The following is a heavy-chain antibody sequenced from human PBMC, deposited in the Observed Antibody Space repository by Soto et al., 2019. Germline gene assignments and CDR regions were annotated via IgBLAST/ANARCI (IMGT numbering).Heavy chain of an antibody. V-gene: IGHV3-23*01. J-gene: IGHJ4*02. Sequence: EVQLLESGGGLVQPGGSLRLSCAASGFRFSSKAMSWVRQALGKGLEWVSIISGSGSSTYYTDSLKGRFTISRDNSKNMVYLEMNYLRAEDTAVYYCAKENGFQFVNFGASGFDYWGQGSLVSVSS. CDR1: GFRFSSKA. D-gene: IGHD2-21*01. CDR2: ISGSGSST. CDR3: AKENGFQFVNFGASGFDY.